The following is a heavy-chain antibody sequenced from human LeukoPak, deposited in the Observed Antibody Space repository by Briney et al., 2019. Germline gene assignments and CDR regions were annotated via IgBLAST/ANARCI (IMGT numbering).Heavy chain of an antibody. J-gene: IGHJ3*02. D-gene: IGHD5-24*01. CDR1: GGSFSGYY. CDR3: ASAGQEMALI. CDR2: INHSGST. Sequence: PSETLSLTCAVYGGSFSGYYWSWIRQPPGKGLEWIGEINHSGSTYYNPSLKSRVTISVDTSKNQFSLKLSSVTAADTAVYYCASAGQEMALIWGQGTMVTVSS. V-gene: IGHV4-34*01.